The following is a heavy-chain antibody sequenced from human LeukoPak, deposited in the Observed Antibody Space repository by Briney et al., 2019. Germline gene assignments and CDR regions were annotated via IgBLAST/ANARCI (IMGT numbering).Heavy chain of an antibody. CDR2: ISGSGGST. V-gene: IGHV3-23*01. Sequence: GGSLRLSCAASGFTFSSYAMSWVRQAPGKGPEWVSAISGSGGSTYYADSVKGRFTISRDNSKNTLYLQMNSLRAEDTAVYYCASQEWLTIDYWGQGTLVTVSS. CDR1: GFTFSSYA. J-gene: IGHJ4*02. CDR3: ASQEWLTIDY. D-gene: IGHD3-3*01.